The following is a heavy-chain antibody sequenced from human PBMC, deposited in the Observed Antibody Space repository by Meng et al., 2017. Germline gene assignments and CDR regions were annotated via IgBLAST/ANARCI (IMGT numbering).Heavy chain of an antibody. D-gene: IGHD3-22*01. CDR3: ARDLASYYDSSGYSDY. V-gene: IGHV3-33*01. CDR2: IWYDGSNK. Sequence: GGSLRLSCAASGFTFSSYGMHWVRQAPGKGLEWVAVIWYDGSNKYYADSVKGRFTISRDNSKNTLYLQMNSLRAEDTAVYYCARDLASYYDSSGYSDYWGQGTLVTVSS. J-gene: IGHJ4*02. CDR1: GFTFSSYG.